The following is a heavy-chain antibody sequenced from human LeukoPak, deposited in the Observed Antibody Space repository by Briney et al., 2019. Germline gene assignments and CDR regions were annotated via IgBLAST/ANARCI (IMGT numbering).Heavy chain of an antibody. CDR2: ISYDGSNK. J-gene: IGHJ4*02. D-gene: IGHD3-22*01. V-gene: IGHV3-30*18. CDR3: AKDLSRDSSGYYYVGLDY. Sequence: GRSLRLSCAASGFTFSSYGMHWVRQAPGKGLEWVAVISYDGSNKYYADSVKGRFTISRDNSKNTLYLQMNSLRAEDTAVYYCAKDLSRDSSGYYYVGLDYWGQGTLVTVSS. CDR1: GFTFSSYG.